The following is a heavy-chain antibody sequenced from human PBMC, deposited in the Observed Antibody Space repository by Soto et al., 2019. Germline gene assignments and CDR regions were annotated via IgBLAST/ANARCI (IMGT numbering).Heavy chain of an antibody. V-gene: IGHV3-49*04. Sequence: SLRLSCTASGFTFGDYAMSWVRQAPGKGLEWVGFIRSKAYGGTTEYAASVKGRFTISRDDSKSIAYLQMNSLKTEGTAVYYCTRDRGYYYDSSGHFDYWCQGTLVTVSS. CDR2: IRSKAYGGTT. CDR1: GFTFGDYA. J-gene: IGHJ4*02. D-gene: IGHD3-22*01. CDR3: TRDRGYYYDSSGHFDY.